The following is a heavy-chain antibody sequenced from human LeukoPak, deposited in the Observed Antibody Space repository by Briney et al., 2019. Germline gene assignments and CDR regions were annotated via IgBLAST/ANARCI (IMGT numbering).Heavy chain of an antibody. CDR1: GGSISSGDYY. J-gene: IGHJ4*02. CDR3: ASVSGWLLSQIDY. CDR2: TYYSGST. V-gene: IGHV4-30-4*08. D-gene: IGHD3-3*01. Sequence: PSETLSLTCNVSGGSISSGDYYWSWHRQPPGKGLEWIGYTYYSGSTYYKPSLNSRITISVDTSKNQFSLKLSSVTAADTAVYYCASVSGWLLSQIDYWGQGTLVTVSS.